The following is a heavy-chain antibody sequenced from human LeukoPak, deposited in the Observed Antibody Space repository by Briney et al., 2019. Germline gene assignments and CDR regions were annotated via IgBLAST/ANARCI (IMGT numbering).Heavy chain of an antibody. CDR3: ARGGELLGYYYMDV. CDR2: IYYSGST. Sequence: SETLSLTCTISGGSISSYYWSWIRQPPGKGLEWIGYIYYSGSTNYNPSLKSRVTISVDTSKNQFSLKLSSVTAADTAVYHCARGGELLGYYYMDVWGKGTTVTVSS. V-gene: IGHV4-59*01. CDR1: GGSISSYY. D-gene: IGHD3-16*01. J-gene: IGHJ6*03.